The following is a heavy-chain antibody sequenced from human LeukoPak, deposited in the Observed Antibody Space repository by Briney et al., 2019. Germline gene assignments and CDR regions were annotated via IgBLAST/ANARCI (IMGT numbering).Heavy chain of an antibody. J-gene: IGHJ4*02. CDR2: VANDGRDK. CDR1: GFTFSNYG. CDR3: AKDLNVAAAGYYFDY. Sequence: WRSLRLSCAASGFTFSNYGMHWVRQAPGKGLEWVAVVANDGRDKRYADSVKGRFTISRDNSKNTVYLQMNSLRAEDTAVYYCAKDLNVAAAGYYFDYWGQGTLVTVSS. D-gene: IGHD6-13*01. V-gene: IGHV3-30*18.